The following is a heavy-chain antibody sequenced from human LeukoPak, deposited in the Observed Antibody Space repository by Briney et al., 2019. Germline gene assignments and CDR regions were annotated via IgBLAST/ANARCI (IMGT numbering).Heavy chain of an antibody. CDR3: ARARGPPFGAFDI. CDR1: GFTFSDYY. J-gene: IGHJ3*02. Sequence: GGSLRLPCAASGFTFSDYYMSWIRQAPGKGLEWVSYISSSGSTIYYADSVKGRFTISRDNAKNSLYLQMNSLRAEDTAVHYCARARGPPFGAFDIWGQGTMVTVSS. CDR2: ISSSGSTI. V-gene: IGHV3-11*01. D-gene: IGHD2/OR15-2a*01.